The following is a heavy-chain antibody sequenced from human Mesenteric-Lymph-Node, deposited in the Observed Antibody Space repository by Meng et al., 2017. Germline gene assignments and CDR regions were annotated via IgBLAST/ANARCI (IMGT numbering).Heavy chain of an antibody. J-gene: IGHJ4*02. CDR1: GGSMRNGAG. V-gene: IGHV4-4*02. Sequence: VPVMGSVTGQGNPWGPPSLPVDVSGGSMRNGAGWRWVRQAPGKGLEWIGEIYHSVRTNYNPSVKSRVSMSVDKSQNHFSLRLSSVTAADTAVYYCTTLYGDSISWGQGTLVTVS. CDR3: TTLYGDSIS. D-gene: IGHD4-17*01. CDR2: IYHSVRT.